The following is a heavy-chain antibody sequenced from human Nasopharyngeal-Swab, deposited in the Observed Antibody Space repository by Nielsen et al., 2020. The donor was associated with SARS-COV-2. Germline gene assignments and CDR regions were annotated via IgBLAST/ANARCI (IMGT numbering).Heavy chain of an antibody. CDR1: GFTFDDYA. J-gene: IGHJ6*03. V-gene: IGHV3-9*01. Sequence: SLKISCAASGFTFDDYAMHWVRQAPGKGLEWVSGICWNSGSIGYADSVKGRFTISRDNAKNSLYLQMNSLRAEDTALYYCAKDMSPNTYYYYMDVWGKGTTVTVSS. CDR3: AKDMSPNTYYYYMDV. CDR2: ICWNSGSI.